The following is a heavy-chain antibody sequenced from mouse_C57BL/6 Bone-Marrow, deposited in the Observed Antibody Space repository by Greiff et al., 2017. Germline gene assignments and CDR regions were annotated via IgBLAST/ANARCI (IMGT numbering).Heavy chain of an antibody. J-gene: IGHJ4*01. D-gene: IGHD2-1*01. V-gene: IGHV2-2*01. Sequence: VQLRQSGPGLVQPSQSLSITCTVSGFSLTSYGVHWVRQSPGKGLEWLGVIWSGGSTDYNAAFISRLSISKANSKSQVFFKMNSLQADDTAIYYCSRSYYGNPYYYAMDYWGQGTSVTVSS. CDR2: IWSGGST. CDR1: GFSLTSYG. CDR3: SRSYYGNPYYYAMDY.